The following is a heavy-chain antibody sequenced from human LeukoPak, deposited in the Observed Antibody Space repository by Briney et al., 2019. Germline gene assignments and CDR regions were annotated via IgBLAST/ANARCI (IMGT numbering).Heavy chain of an antibody. CDR3: ARGNGDPPLDC. CDR2: IYYSGST. Sequence: PSETLSLTCTVSGGSISSYYWSWIRQPPGKGLEWIGYIYYSGSTNYNPSLKSRVTISVDTSKNQFSLKLSSVTAADTAVYYCARGNGDPPLDCWGQGTLVTVSS. D-gene: IGHD4-17*01. V-gene: IGHV4-59*01. CDR1: GGSISSYY. J-gene: IGHJ4*02.